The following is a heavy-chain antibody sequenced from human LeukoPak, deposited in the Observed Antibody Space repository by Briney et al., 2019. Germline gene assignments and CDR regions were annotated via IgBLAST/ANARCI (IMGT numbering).Heavy chain of an antibody. V-gene: IGHV1-69*05. CDR2: IIPIFGTA. CDR1: GGTFSSYA. J-gene: IGHJ2*01. CDR3: AREPCSGGSCSYWYFDL. D-gene: IGHD2-15*01. Sequence: ASVKVSCKASGGTFSSYAISWVRQAPGQGLEWMGGIIPIFGTANYAQKFQGRVTITTDESTSTAYMELSSLRSEDTAVYYCAREPCSGGSCSYWYFDLWGRGTLVTVSS.